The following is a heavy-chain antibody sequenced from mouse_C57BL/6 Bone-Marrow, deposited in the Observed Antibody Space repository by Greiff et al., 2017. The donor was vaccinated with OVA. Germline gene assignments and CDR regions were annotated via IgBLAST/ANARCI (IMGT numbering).Heavy chain of an antibody. D-gene: IGHD2-10*01. CDR3: ARRPYLRYFDV. CDR2: IDPSDSYT. CDR1: GYTFTSYW. V-gene: IGHV1-69*01. Sequence: VKLQQPGAELVMPGASVKLSCKASGYTFTSYWMHWVKQRPGQGLEWIGEIDPSDSYTNYNQKFKGKSTLTVDKSSSTAYMQLSSLTSEDSAVYYCARRPYLRYFDVWGTGTTVTVSS. J-gene: IGHJ1*03.